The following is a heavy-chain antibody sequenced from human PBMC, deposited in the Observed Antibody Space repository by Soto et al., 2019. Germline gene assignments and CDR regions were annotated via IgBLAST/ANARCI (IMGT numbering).Heavy chain of an antibody. J-gene: IGHJ4*02. CDR3: ARAGYYGSGILL. CDR2: ISSSSSTI. V-gene: IGHV3-48*02. Sequence: EVQLVESGGGLVQPGGSLSLPCAASGFTSNTYRMNWVRQAPGKGLEWVSYISSSSSTIYYADSVKGRFTISRDNAKNSLYLQMNSLRDEDTAVYYCARAGYYGSGILLWGQGTLVTVSS. CDR1: GFTSNTYR. D-gene: IGHD3-10*01.